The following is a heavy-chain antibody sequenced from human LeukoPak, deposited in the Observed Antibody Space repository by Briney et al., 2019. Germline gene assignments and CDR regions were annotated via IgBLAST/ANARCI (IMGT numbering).Heavy chain of an antibody. J-gene: IGHJ3*02. CDR1: GFTFSNYD. D-gene: IGHD7-27*01. V-gene: IGHV3-13*01. Sequence: GGSLRLSCAASGFTFSNYDIHWVRQATGKGLEWVSAIGPAGDTYYKDSVKGRFTISRENAKSSLYLQMNSLRAGDTAVYYCARGGSTGDLGFGAFDIWGQGTMVTVSS. CDR3: ARGGSTGDLGFGAFDI. CDR2: IGPAGDT.